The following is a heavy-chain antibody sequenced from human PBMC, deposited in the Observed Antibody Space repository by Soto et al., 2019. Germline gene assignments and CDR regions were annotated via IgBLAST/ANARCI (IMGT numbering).Heavy chain of an antibody. D-gene: IGHD4-17*01. Sequence: ASVKVSCKASGYSFTSYRISWVRQAPGQGLEWLGWIRAYNGHTNYAQKLQGRVTMTTDTSTSTAYMELRSLRSDDTAVYYCARDLGFIYGEGKGYPPGYWGQGTLVTSPQ. CDR2: IRAYNGHT. V-gene: IGHV1-18*01. J-gene: IGHJ4*02. CDR3: ARDLGFIYGEGKGYPPGY. CDR1: GYSFTSYR.